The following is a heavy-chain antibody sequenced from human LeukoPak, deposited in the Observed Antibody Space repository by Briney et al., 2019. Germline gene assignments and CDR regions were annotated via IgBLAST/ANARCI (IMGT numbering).Heavy chain of an antibody. Sequence: PSETLSLTCTVSGGSISSYYWSWIRQPPGKGLEWIGYIYYSGSTNYNPSLKSRVTISVDTSKNQFSLKLSSVTAADTAVYYCATLTYGSGSYYNPWGQGTLDTVSS. CDR1: GGSISSYY. J-gene: IGHJ5*02. V-gene: IGHV4-59*08. CDR2: IYYSGST. D-gene: IGHD3-10*01. CDR3: ATLTYGSGSYYNP.